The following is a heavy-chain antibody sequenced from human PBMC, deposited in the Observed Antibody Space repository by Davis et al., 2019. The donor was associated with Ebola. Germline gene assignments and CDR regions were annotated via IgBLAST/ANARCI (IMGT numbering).Heavy chain of an antibody. CDR1: GYTFTSYG. V-gene: IGHV1-18*01. Sequence: ASVKVSCKASGYTFTSYGISWVRQAPGQGLEWMGWISADNGNTNYAQKFQGRVTVTTDSSTSRAYMELTSLRSDDTAVYYCARAEPQVVPAAMSHYYYYGMDVWGKGTTVTVSS. J-gene: IGHJ6*04. D-gene: IGHD2-2*01. CDR3: ARAEPQVVPAAMSHYYYYGMDV. CDR2: ISADNGNT.